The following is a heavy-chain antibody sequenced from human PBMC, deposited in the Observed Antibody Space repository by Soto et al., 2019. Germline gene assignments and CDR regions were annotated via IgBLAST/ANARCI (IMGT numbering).Heavy chain of an antibody. D-gene: IGHD2-15*01. Sequence: ASVKVSCKASGYTFTSYDINWVRQATGQGLEWMGWMNPNSGNTGYAQKFQGRVTMTRITSISTAYMELSSLRSEDTAVYYCAREILVVVAATPARDVKDVCSQGTTVTGSS. J-gene: IGHJ6*02. CDR1: GYTFTSYD. CDR3: AREILVVVAATPARDVKDV. CDR2: MNPNSGNT. V-gene: IGHV1-8*01.